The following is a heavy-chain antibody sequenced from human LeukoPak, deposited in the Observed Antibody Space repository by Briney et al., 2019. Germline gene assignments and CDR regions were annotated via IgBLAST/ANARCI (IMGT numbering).Heavy chain of an antibody. CDR1: GFTFSDYY. V-gene: IGHV3-11*04. CDR2: ISSSGSTI. CDR3: ARDDRLSSYYGSGSVFDY. Sequence: GGSLRLSCAASGFTFSDYYMSWIRQAPGKGLEWVSYISSSGSTIYYADSVKGRFTISRDNAKNSLYLQMNSLRAEDTAVSYCARDDRLSSYYGSGSVFDYWGQGTLVTVSS. J-gene: IGHJ4*02. D-gene: IGHD3-10*01.